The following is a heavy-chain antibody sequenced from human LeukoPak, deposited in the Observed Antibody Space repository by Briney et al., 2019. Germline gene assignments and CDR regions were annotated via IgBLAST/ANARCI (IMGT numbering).Heavy chain of an antibody. Sequence: GGSLRLSCAASGFTVSSNYMSWVRQAPGKGLEWVSVIYSGGSTYYTDSVKGRFTISRDNSKNTLYLQMNSLRAEDTAVYYCARPYYYDSSGYYPPADAFDIWGQGTMVTVSS. J-gene: IGHJ3*02. CDR2: IYSGGST. D-gene: IGHD3-22*01. V-gene: IGHV3-66*04. CDR3: ARPYYYDSSGYYPPADAFDI. CDR1: GFTVSSNY.